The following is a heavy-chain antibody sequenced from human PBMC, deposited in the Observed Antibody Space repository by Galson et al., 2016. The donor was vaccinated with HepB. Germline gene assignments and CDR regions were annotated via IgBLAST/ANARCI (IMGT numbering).Heavy chain of an antibody. V-gene: IGHV3-30*18. Sequence: PLRLSCAASGFTFSRYSMHWVRQAPGKGLEWVTFISYDGSNKYYADSVKGRFTISRDNSKNTLYLQMNSLRAEDTAVYYCAKDPYYYGSGSYLYFHYWGQGTLVTVSS. CDR2: ISYDGSNK. J-gene: IGHJ4*02. CDR3: AKDPYYYGSGSYLYFHY. D-gene: IGHD3-10*01. CDR1: GFTFSRYS.